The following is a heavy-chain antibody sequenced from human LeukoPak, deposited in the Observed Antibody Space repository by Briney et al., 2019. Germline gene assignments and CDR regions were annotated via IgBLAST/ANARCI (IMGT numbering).Heavy chain of an antibody. CDR2: ITEDGRHT. CDR1: GFTFTSYA. V-gene: IGHV3-23*01. D-gene: IGHD2-15*01. CDR3: AKGTLGRCTGLVCYPFDH. J-gene: IGHJ4*02. Sequence: SGGSLRLSCAGSGFTFTSYAIGWVRQLPGKGLEWVAGITEDGRHTLHADSVRGRFTVSRDNSQSAVYLQMDSLRAEDTATYFCAKGTLGRCTGLVCYPFDHWGQGTLVTVSS.